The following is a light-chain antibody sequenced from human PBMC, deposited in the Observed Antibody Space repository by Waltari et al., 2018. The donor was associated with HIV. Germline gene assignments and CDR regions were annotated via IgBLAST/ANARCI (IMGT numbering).Light chain of an antibody. J-gene: IGKJ4*01. CDR1: QRVDTF. CDR2: DAS. CDR3: QQRADWPLT. V-gene: IGKV3-11*01. Sequence: DIVLTQSPVTLSLSLGERATLSCSASQRVDTFLAWYQQRPGQAPRLLIYDASRRASGIPARFSGTGSETDYTLTISSVEPEDFAVYYCQQRADWPLTFGGGTRVDIK.